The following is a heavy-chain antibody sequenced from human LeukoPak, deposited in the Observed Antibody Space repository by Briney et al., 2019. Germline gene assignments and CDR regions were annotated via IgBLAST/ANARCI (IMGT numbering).Heavy chain of an antibody. Sequence: SETLSLTCSVSGGSISSYYWSWIRQSPGKGLEWIGYIYYSGSTNYNPSLKSRVTISVDTSKNQFSLKLSSVTAADTAVYYCARDLGAVGDYWGQGTLVTVSS. CDR3: ARDLGAVGDY. CDR2: IYYSGST. J-gene: IGHJ4*02. V-gene: IGHV4-59*01. CDR1: GGSISSYY. D-gene: IGHD7-27*01.